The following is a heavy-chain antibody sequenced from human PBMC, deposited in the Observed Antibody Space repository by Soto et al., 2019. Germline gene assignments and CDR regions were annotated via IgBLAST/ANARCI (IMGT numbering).Heavy chain of an antibody. CDR3: ARGSPGPALDY. J-gene: IGHJ4*02. CDR2: ISYDGSNK. CDR1: GFTFSSYA. Sequence: ESGGGVVQPGRSLRLSCAASGFTFSSYAMHWVRQAPGKGLEWVAVISYDGSNKYYADSVKGRFTISRDNSKNTLYLQMNSLRAEDTAVYYCARGSPGPALDYWGQGTLVTVSS. V-gene: IGHV3-30-3*01. D-gene: IGHD2-15*01.